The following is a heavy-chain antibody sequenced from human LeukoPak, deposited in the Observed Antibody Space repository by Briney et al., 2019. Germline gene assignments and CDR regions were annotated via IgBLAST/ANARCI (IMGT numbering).Heavy chain of an antibody. J-gene: IGHJ6*02. Sequence: SETLSLTCTVSGGSISSSSYYWGWIRQPPGKGLEWIGSIYYSGSTYYNPSLKSRVTISVDTSKNQFSLKLSFVTAADTAVYYCARLDRHYYYYGMDVWGQGTTVTVSS. CDR2: IYYSGST. CDR3: ARLDRHYYYYGMDV. V-gene: IGHV4-39*01. CDR1: GGSISSSSYY.